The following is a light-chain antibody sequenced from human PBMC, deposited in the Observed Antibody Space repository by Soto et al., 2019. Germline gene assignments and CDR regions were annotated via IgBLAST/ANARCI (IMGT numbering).Light chain of an antibody. J-gene: IGLJ2*01. CDR2: EVT. Sequence: QSVLTQPPSASGSPGQSVTISCTGTSSDVGGYTPCPLYQHNPGKAPKLIIYEVTKRPSWVPDRFSCSKSGNTASLPVSGLQAEDEADYYCSSHAGSINLLFGGGTKVTVL. CDR1: SSDVGGYTP. CDR3: SSHAGSINLL. V-gene: IGLV2-8*01.